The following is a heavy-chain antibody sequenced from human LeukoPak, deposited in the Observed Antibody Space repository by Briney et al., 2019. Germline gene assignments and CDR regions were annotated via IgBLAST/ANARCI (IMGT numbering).Heavy chain of an antibody. Sequence: SETLSLTCTVSGGSISSYYWSWIRQPPGKGLEWIGYIYYSGSTNYNPSLKSRVTISVDTSKNQFSLKLSSVTAADTAVYYCARGVSYVWFGELPERFFDYWGQGTLVTVSS. V-gene: IGHV4-59*12. CDR1: GGSISSYY. D-gene: IGHD3-10*01. CDR2: IYYSGST. J-gene: IGHJ4*02. CDR3: ARGVSYVWFGELPERFFDY.